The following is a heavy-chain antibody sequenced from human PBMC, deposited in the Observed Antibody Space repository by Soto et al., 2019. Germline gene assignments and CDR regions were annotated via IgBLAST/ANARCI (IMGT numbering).Heavy chain of an antibody. CDR3: ARDNEELLYCSGGSCYYPPQH. CDR1: GFTFSSYW. V-gene: IGHV3-7*01. Sequence: GGSLRLSCAASGFTFSSYWMSWVRQAPGKGLEWVANIKQDGSEKYYVDSVKGRFTISRDNAKNSLYLQMNSLRAEDTAVYYCARDNEELLYCSGGSCYYPPQHWGQGTLVTVSS. CDR2: IKQDGSEK. J-gene: IGHJ1*01. D-gene: IGHD2-15*01.